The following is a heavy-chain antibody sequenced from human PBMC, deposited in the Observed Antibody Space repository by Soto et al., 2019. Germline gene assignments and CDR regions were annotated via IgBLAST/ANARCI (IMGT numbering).Heavy chain of an antibody. CDR1: GFTFSSYW. J-gene: IGHJ6*02. Sequence: GGSLRLSCAASGFTFSSYWMHWVRQAPGKGLVWVSRINSDGSSTSYADSVKGRFTISRDNAKNTLYLQMNSLRAEDTAVYYCARDPGGSGYDFLVDVWGQGTTVTVSS. CDR2: INSDGSST. D-gene: IGHD5-12*01. CDR3: ARDPGGSGYDFLVDV. V-gene: IGHV3-74*01.